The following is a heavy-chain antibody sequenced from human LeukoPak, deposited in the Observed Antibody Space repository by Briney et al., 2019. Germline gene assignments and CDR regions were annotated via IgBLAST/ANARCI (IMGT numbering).Heavy chain of an antibody. CDR3: ARGRDFWSGYYHNWFDP. CDR1: GGTFSSYA. D-gene: IGHD3-3*01. J-gene: IGHJ5*02. CDR2: IIPIFGTA. V-gene: IGHV1-69*13. Sequence: SVKVSCKASGGTFSSYAISWVRQAPGQGLEWMGGIIPIFGTANYAQKFQGRVTITADESTSTAYMELSSLRSEDTAVYYCARGRDFWSGYYHNWFDPWGQGTLVTVSS.